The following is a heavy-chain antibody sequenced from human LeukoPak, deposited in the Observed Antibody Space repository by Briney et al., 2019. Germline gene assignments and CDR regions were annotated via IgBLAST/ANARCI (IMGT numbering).Heavy chain of an antibody. CDR3: ALRRYSYGTDFDY. D-gene: IGHD5-18*01. V-gene: IGHV3-48*01. J-gene: IGHJ4*02. CDR1: GFTFSSYS. CDR2: ISSSSTMT. Sequence: GGSLRLSCAASGFTFSSYSMNWVRQAPGKGPEWVSYISSSSTMTYYADSVKGRFTISRDNAKNSLYLQMNSLRAEDTAVYYCALRRYSYGTDFDYWGQGTLVTVSS.